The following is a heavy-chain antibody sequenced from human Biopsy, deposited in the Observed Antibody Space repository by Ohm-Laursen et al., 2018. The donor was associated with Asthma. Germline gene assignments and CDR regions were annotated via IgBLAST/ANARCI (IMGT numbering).Heavy chain of an antibody. V-gene: IGHV1-69*01. CDR3: ARDQGDFWFFDL. CDR2: IIPIVGTT. CDR1: GGTFSSDA. J-gene: IGHJ2*01. D-gene: IGHD3-16*01. Sequence: SSVKVSCKASGGTFSSDAIGWVRQAPGQGLEWMGGIIPIVGTTAYAQKFQGRVTITADEATSTAYMELSSLRSEDTAVHYCARDQGDFWFFDLWGRGSLVTVSS.